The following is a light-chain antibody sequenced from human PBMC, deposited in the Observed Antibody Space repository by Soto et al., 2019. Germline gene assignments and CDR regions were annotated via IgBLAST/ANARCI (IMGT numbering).Light chain of an antibody. CDR2: ATN. J-gene: IGLJ2*01. Sequence: QSVLTQPPSASGTPGQKVTISCSGSRSNVGRNAVSWYQQVPGMAPKLLVFATNKRPSGVPDRFSGSASGASASLAISGLQSEDEADYYCAAWDDTLNGPLFGGGTKLTVL. CDR1: RSNVGRNA. V-gene: IGLV1-44*01. CDR3: AAWDDTLNGPL.